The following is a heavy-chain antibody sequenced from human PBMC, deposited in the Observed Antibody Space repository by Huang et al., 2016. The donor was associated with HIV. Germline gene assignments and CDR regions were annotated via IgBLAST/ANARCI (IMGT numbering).Heavy chain of an antibody. D-gene: IGHD6-19*01. CDR1: GFKFDDYA. J-gene: IGHJ4*02. CDR2: IMLNSGAI. CDR3: VKDRRMRGSGWTFFDN. Sequence: EVQLEVFGGRLVQPGRSLRLSCATYGFKFDDYAMHWVRQVPGGGLGCGLVIMLNSGAILYAVSVRGRFAVSRDRAVKSLYLQVDSLRREDTALYYCVKDRRMRGSGWTFFDNWGQGTLVDVSS. V-gene: IGHV3-9*01.